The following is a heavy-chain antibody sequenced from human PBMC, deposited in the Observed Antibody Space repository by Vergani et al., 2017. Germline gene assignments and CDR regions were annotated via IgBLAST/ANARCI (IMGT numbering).Heavy chain of an antibody. CDR3: AREGSKSSWWRSRRPSGFDY. J-gene: IGHJ4*02. CDR2: INHSGST. CDR1: GGSFSGYY. Sequence: QVQLQQWGAGLLKPSETLSLTCAVYGGSFSGYYWSWIRQPPGKGLEWIGEINHSGSTNYNPSLKSRVTISVDTSKNQFSLKLSSVTAADTAVYYCAREGSKSSWWRSRRPSGFDYWGQGTLVTVSA. V-gene: IGHV4-34*01. D-gene: IGHD6-13*01.